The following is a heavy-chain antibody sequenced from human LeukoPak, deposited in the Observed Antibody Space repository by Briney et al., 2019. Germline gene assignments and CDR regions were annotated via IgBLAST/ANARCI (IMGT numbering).Heavy chain of an antibody. CDR1: GFTFSSYE. CDR2: ISSSGSTI. V-gene: IGHV3-48*03. D-gene: IGHD6-19*01. Sequence: QAGGSLRLSCAASGFTFSSYEMNWDRQAPGKGLEWVSYISSSGSTIYYADSVKGRFTISRDNAKNSLYLQMNSLRAEDTAVYYCARVPLPADSSGWYYFDYWGQGTLVTVSS. J-gene: IGHJ4*02. CDR3: ARVPLPADSSGWYYFDY.